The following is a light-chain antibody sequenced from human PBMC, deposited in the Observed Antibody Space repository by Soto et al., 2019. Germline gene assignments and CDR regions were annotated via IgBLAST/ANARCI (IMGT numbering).Light chain of an antibody. CDR2: AAS. Sequence: ETVLTQSPGTLSLSPGERVALSCRASQSVSSNYLAWYQQKPGQAPRLLISAASSRATGIPDRFSGSGSGTDFTLTISRLEPEDFAVYYCQQYGSSPYTFGQGTKLEIK. CDR1: QSVSSNY. CDR3: QQYGSSPYT. V-gene: IGKV3-20*01. J-gene: IGKJ2*01.